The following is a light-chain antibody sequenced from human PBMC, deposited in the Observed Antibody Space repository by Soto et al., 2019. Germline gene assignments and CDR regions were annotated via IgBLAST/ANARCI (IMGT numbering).Light chain of an antibody. V-gene: IGKV1-17*01. J-gene: IGKJ4*01. Sequence: IEMTRXPXXXXAXXXSTVTCXLLASQSISEYLNWYQQKPGKAPRLLIYAASSLQSGVPSRFSGSGSGTDFTLTISSLQPEDFATYYCLQHNSYPLTFGGGTKVDIK. CDR1: QSISEY. CDR2: AAS. CDR3: LQHNSYPLT.